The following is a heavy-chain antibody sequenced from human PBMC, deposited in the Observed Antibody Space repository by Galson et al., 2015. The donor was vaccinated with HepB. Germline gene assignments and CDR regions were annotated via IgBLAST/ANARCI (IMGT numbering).Heavy chain of an antibody. D-gene: IGHD5-18*01. CDR2: ISAYNGNT. CDR3: ARDLSYGYFDY. V-gene: IGHV1-18*01. Sequence: SVKVSCKASGSTFTSYAFSWVRQAPGQGLEWMGWISAYNGNTNYAQKLQGRVTMTTDTSTSTAYMELRTLRSDDTAVYYCARDLSYGYFDYWGRGTLVTVSS. J-gene: IGHJ4*02. CDR1: GSTFTSYA.